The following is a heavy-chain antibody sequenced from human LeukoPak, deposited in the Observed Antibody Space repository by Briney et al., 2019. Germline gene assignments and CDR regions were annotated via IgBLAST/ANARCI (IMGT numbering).Heavy chain of an antibody. CDR2: IIPLLGIA. J-gene: IGHJ4*02. CDR1: GDTFSSYA. Sequence: SVKVSCKASGDTFSSYAISWVRQAPGQGLEWMGRIIPLLGIANYAQTFQGRVTITADKSTRTAYMEQSSVRAEDTAVYYCARLGGIAVARWDYWGQGTLVTVSS. V-gene: IGHV1-69*04. CDR3: ARLGGIAVARWDY. D-gene: IGHD6-19*01.